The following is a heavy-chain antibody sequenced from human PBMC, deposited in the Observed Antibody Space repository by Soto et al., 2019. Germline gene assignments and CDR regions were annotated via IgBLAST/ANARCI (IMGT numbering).Heavy chain of an antibody. CDR2: IYWDDTK. V-gene: IGHV2-5*02. Sequence: QITLKESGPTLVKPTQTLTLTCTFSGFSLTTDRVGVGWIRQPPGEALEWLAVIYWDDTKTYRPSLESRLSITKDTPKNQVALTMTNMDSVDTATYYCAHAYGGRSLYWGQGPLVTVSS. D-gene: IGHD1-26*01. CDR1: GFSLTTDRVG. CDR3: AHAYGGRSLY. J-gene: IGHJ4*02.